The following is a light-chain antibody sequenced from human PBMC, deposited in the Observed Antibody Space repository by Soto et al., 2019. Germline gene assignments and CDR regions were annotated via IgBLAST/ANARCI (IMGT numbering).Light chain of an antibody. CDR2: DVS. J-gene: IGLJ2*01. Sequence: QSALTQPASVSGSPGQSITISCTGPSSDIGGYNYVSWYQQHPGKAPKLMIYDVSNRPSGVSNRFSGSKSGNTASLTISGLQAEDEADYYCSSQAVSSTLVFGGGTKLTVL. CDR1: SSDIGGYNY. V-gene: IGLV2-14*01. CDR3: SSQAVSSTLV.